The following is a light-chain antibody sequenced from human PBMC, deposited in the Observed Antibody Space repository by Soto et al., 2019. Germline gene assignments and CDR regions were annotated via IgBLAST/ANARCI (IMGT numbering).Light chain of an antibody. Sequence: EIVMTQSPATLAVSPGERATLSCRASQSISNHLTWYQQKPGQPPRLLIYGASTRATGIPARFSGSGSGTEFTLTISDLHSEDFAVYYCQQYSGWPYTFGQGTNLEIK. CDR3: QQYSGWPYT. CDR2: GAS. CDR1: QSISNH. V-gene: IGKV3-15*01. J-gene: IGKJ2*01.